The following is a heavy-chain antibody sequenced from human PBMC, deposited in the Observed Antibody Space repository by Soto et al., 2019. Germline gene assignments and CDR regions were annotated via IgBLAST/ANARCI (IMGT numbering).Heavy chain of an antibody. CDR3: ARGLLRGQWLANYYY. CDR1: GGSFSGYY. D-gene: IGHD6-19*01. J-gene: IGHJ4*02. V-gene: IGHV4-34*01. Sequence: SETLSLTCAVYGGSFSGYYWIWIRQPPGKGLEWIGEINHSGSTNYNPSLKSRVTISVDTSKNQFSLKLSSVTAADTAVYYCARGLLRGQWLANYYYWGQGTLVTVSS. CDR2: INHSGST.